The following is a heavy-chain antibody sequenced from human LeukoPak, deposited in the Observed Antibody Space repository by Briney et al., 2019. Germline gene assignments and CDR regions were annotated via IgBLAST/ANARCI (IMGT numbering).Heavy chain of an antibody. CDR3: ARDPLEDYGDYYFDY. Sequence: ASVKVSCKASGYTFTSYGISWVRQAPGQGLEWMGWISAYNGNTNYAQKLQGRVTMTTGTSTSTAYMELRSLRSDDTAVYYCARDPLEDYGDYYFDYWGQGTLVTVSS. V-gene: IGHV1-18*01. CDR1: GYTFTSYG. J-gene: IGHJ4*02. CDR2: ISAYNGNT. D-gene: IGHD4-17*01.